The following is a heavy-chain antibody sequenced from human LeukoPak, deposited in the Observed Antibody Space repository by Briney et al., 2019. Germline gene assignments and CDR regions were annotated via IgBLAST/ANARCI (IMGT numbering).Heavy chain of an antibody. Sequence: ASVKVSCKASGGTFSSYAISWVRQAPGQGLEWMGWISAYNGNTNYAQKLQGRVTMTTDTSTSTAYMELRSLRSDDTAVYYCARGYDFWSGYPAFDIWGQGTMVTVSS. CDR2: ISAYNGNT. J-gene: IGHJ3*02. CDR3: ARGYDFWSGYPAFDI. CDR1: GGTFSSYA. V-gene: IGHV1-18*01. D-gene: IGHD3-3*01.